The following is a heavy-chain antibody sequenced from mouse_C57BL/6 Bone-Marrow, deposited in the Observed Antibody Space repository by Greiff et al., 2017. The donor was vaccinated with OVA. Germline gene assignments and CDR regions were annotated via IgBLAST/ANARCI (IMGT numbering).Heavy chain of an antibody. CDR1: GFNIKDDY. CDR3: TAQAPAWFAY. J-gene: IGHJ3*01. D-gene: IGHD3-2*02. CDR2: IDPENGDT. Sequence: EVKLQESGAELVRPGASVKLSCTASGFNIKDDYMHWVKQRPEQGLEWIGWIDPENGDTEYASKFQGKATITADTSSNTAYLQLSSLTSEDTAVYYCTAQAPAWFAYWGQGTLVTVSA. V-gene: IGHV14-4*01.